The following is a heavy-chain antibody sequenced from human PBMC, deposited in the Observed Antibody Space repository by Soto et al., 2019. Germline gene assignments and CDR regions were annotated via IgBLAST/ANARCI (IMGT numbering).Heavy chain of an antibody. V-gene: IGHV1-69*08. CDR1: GGTFSSYT. Sequence: QVQLVQSGAEVNKPGSSVKVSCKASGGTFSSYTISWVRQAPGQGLEWMGRIIPILGIADYAQNFQGRVTITSYKSTSTAYMELSSLRSEDTAVYYCAREQVILGTYGLDVWGQGTTVTVSS. J-gene: IGHJ6*01. D-gene: IGHD2-15*01. CDR2: IIPILGIA. CDR3: AREQVILGTYGLDV.